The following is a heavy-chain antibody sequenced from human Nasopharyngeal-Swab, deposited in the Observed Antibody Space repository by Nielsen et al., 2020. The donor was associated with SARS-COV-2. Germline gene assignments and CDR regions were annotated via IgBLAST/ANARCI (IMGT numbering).Heavy chain of an antibody. D-gene: IGHD6-13*01. J-gene: IGHJ6*02. CDR2: ISYDGSKK. V-gene: IGHV3-30-3*01. CDR3: ARDQGSSWYTYYYYYGMDV. CDR1: GFTFSSYA. Sequence: GESLMISCAASGFTFSSYAMHWVRQAPGKGLEWVAVISYDGSKKYYADSVKGRFTISRDNSKNTLYLQMNSLRAEDTAVYYCARDQGSSWYTYYYYYGMDVWGQGTTVTVSS.